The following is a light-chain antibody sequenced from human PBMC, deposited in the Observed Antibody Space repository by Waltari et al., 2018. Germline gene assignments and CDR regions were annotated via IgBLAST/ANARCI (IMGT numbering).Light chain of an antibody. Sequence: IVLTQSPATLSLSPGERATLSCRASQSVVTYLAWFQQKPGQAPRLLMYDVSKRATDIPARFSGSGSGTDFTLTISSLEPEDFGVYYCQQRASSWVTFGGGTKVDIK. V-gene: IGKV3-11*01. J-gene: IGKJ4*01. CDR3: QQRASSWVT. CDR2: DVS. CDR1: QSVVTY.